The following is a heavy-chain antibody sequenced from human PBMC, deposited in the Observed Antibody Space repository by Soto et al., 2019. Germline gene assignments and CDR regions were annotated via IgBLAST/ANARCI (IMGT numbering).Heavy chain of an antibody. CDR2: IWYDGSNK. CDR1: GFTFSSYG. J-gene: IGHJ4*02. Sequence: QVQLVESGGGVVQPGRSLRLSCAASGFTFSSYGMNWVRQAPGKGLEWVAVIWYDGSNKYYADSVKGRFTISRDNSKNTLYLQMNSLRAEDTAVYYCARGGLTDYFDYWGQGTLVTVSS. D-gene: IGHD2-21*02. V-gene: IGHV3-33*01. CDR3: ARGGLTDYFDY.